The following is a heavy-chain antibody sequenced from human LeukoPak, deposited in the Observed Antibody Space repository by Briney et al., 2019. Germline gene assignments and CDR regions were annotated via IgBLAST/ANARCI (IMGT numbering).Heavy chain of an antibody. Sequence: RGSLRLSCAASGFTFSSYSMNWVRQAPGKGLEWVSSISSSSSYIYYADSVKGRFTISRDNAKNLLYLQMNSLRAEDTAVYYCARDDGSGWHFDYWGQGTLVTVSS. J-gene: IGHJ4*02. CDR2: ISSSSSYI. CDR3: ARDDGSGWHFDY. V-gene: IGHV3-21*01. D-gene: IGHD6-19*01. CDR1: GFTFSSYS.